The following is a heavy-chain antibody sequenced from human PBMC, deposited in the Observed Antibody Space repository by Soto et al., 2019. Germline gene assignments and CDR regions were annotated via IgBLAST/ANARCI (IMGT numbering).Heavy chain of an antibody. CDR3: ARVGRDYGGNRSGMDV. V-gene: IGHV1-46*01. CDR2: INPSGGST. D-gene: IGHD4-17*01. Sequence: QVQLVQSGAEVKKPGASVKVSCKASGYTFTSYYMHWVRQAPGQGLEWMGIINPSGGSTSYAQKFQGRVTMTRDTSTSTVYMELSGLRSEDTAVYYCARVGRDYGGNRSGMDVWGQGTTVTVSS. J-gene: IGHJ6*02. CDR1: GYTFTSYY.